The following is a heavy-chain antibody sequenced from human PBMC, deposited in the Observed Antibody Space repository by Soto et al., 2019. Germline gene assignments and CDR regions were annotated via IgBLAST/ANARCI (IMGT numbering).Heavy chain of an antibody. CDR1: GGSIISGGYY. J-gene: IGHJ4*02. Sequence: SETLSVTCSVAGGSIISGGYYWSWNRQHPGKGLEWIGYIYYSGSTYYNPSLKSRVTISVDTSKNQFSLKLSSVTAADTAVYYCASVYGDLDYWGQGTLVTVSS. CDR3: ASVYGDLDY. D-gene: IGHD4-17*01. V-gene: IGHV4-31*03. CDR2: IYYSGST.